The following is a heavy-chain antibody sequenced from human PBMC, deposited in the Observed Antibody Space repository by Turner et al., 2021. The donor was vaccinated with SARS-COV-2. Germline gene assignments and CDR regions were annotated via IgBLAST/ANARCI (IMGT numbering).Heavy chain of an antibody. CDR1: GGTFSSYA. V-gene: IGHV1-69*10. D-gene: IGHD3-22*01. CDR2: IIPILGIA. Sequence: QVQLVQSGAAVKKPGSSVKVSCKASGGTFSSYAISWVRQATGQGLEWMVGIIPILGIANYAQKFQGRVTITADKSTSTAYMELSRLRSEDTAVYYCAREVTRDSSGYYYPPDGFDYWGQGTLVTVSS. CDR3: AREVTRDSSGYYYPPDGFDY. J-gene: IGHJ4*02.